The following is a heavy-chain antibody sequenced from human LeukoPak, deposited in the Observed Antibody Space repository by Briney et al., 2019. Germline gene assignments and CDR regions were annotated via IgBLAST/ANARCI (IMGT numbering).Heavy chain of an antibody. CDR2: ISWDGGST. Sequence: GGSLRLSCAASGFTVSSNYMSWVRQAPGKGLEWVSLISWDGGSTYYADSVKGRFTISRDNSKNSLYLQMNSLRTEDTALYYCAKETSSTHQTRVATKHYYYYYYMDVWGKGTTVTVSS. J-gene: IGHJ6*03. D-gene: IGHD5-12*01. CDR1: GFTVSSNY. V-gene: IGHV3-43*01. CDR3: AKETSSTHQTRVATKHYYYYYYMDV.